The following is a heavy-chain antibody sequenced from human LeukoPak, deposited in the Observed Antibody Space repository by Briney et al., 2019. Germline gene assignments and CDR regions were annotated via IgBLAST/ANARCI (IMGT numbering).Heavy chain of an antibody. D-gene: IGHD3-22*01. CDR2: IYSGGST. V-gene: IGHV3-53*01. CDR1: GFTVSSNY. Sequence: GGSLRLSCAASGFTVSSNYMSWVRQAPGKGLEWGSVIYSGGSTYYADSVKGRFTISRDNSKNTLYLQMNSLRAEGTAVYYCARDLSYYDSSGPLGYWGQGTLVTVSS. CDR3: ARDLSYYDSSGPLGY. J-gene: IGHJ4*02.